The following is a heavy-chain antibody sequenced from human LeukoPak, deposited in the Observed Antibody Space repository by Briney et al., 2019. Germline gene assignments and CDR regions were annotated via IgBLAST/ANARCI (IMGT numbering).Heavy chain of an antibody. CDR3: ARPYASGWYAAFHI. J-gene: IGHJ3*02. CDR1: GGSISNYY. D-gene: IGHD6-19*01. Sequence: SETLSLTCTVSGGSISNYYWSWIRHPPGKGLEWMWYIYYSGSTSYNPSLKSRVTISADTPKSQFFLRLTSVTAADTAVYYCARPYASGWYAAFHIWGQGTMVTVSS. CDR2: IYYSGST. V-gene: IGHV4-59*08.